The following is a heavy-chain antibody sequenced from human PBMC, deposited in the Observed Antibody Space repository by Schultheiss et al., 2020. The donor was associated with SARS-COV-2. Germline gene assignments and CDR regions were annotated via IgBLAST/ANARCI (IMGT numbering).Heavy chain of an antibody. V-gene: IGHV3-15*01. Sequence: GGSLRLSCAASGFTFNNAWMTWVRQAPGKGLEWVGRIKSKNDGGTTDYAAPVKGRFTISRDDSKDTLYLQMNSLRTEDTAVYYCTTGLLLRTLFDYWGQGTLVTVSS. J-gene: IGHJ4*02. CDR3: TTGLLLRTLFDY. CDR1: GFTFNNAW. D-gene: IGHD2-15*01. CDR2: IKSKNDGGTT.